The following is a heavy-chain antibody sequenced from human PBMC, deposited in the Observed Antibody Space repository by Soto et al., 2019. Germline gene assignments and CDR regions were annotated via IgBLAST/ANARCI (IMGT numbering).Heavy chain of an antibody. V-gene: IGHV1-69*01. CDR2: IMPFFGSG. Sequence: QVYLVQSGAEVKKPGSSVKVSCKALRGTFTNYAFSWVRQAPGQGLEWTGGIMPFFGSGNYAQKFQGRINITAGESTSSVYLELTSLRSEDTAVYYCARDRAGYYSHFVYWGQGTLVTVSS. J-gene: IGHJ4*02. CDR1: RGTFTNYA. CDR3: ARDRAGYYSHFVY. D-gene: IGHD3-22*01.